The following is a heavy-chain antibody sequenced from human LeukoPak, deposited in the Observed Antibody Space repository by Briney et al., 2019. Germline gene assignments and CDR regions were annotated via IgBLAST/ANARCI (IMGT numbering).Heavy chain of an antibody. D-gene: IGHD3-22*01. CDR1: GGSVSGYY. Sequence: SETLSLTFTVSGGSVSGYYWSWIRQPAGKGLEWIGRIYTSGTTNYNPSLKSRVSMSVDTSKNQFSLKLSSVTAADTAVYYCARDYDSSGYLPWGQGTLVTVSS. V-gene: IGHV4-4*07. CDR3: ARDYDSSGYLP. CDR2: IYTSGTT. J-gene: IGHJ5*02.